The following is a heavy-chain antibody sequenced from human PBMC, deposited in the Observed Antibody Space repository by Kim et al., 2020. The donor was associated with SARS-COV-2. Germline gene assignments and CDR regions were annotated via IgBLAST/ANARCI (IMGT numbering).Heavy chain of an antibody. CDR3: ASIPFIAARPGWFDP. Sequence: SVKVSCKASGGTFSSYAISWVRQAPGQGLEWMGGIIPIFGTANYAQKFQGRVTITADESTSTAYMELSSLRSEDTAVYYCASIPFIAARPGWFDPWGQGTLVTVSS. V-gene: IGHV1-69*13. D-gene: IGHD6-6*01. CDR1: GGTFSSYA. J-gene: IGHJ5*02. CDR2: IIPIFGTA.